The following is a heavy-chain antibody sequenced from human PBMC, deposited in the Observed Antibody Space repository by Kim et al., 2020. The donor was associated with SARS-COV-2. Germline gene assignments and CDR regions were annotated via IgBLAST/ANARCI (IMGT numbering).Heavy chain of an antibody. V-gene: IGHV4-59*12. CDR3: ARGDCGTTSCYYYYYGMDV. D-gene: IGHD2-2*01. CDR1: GGSISSYY. J-gene: IGHJ6*02. Sequence: SETLSLTCTVSGGSISSYYWSWIRQPPGKGLEWIGYTYYSGSTNYNPSLKSRVTISVDTSKNQFSLKLSSVTAADTAVCYCARGDCGTTSCYYYYYGMDVWGQGITVTVSS. CDR2: TYYSGST.